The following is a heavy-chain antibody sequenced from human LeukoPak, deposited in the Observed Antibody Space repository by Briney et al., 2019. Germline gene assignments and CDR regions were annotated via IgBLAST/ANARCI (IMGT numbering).Heavy chain of an antibody. CDR3: AKDATSYYYDSSGYYDY. J-gene: IGHJ4*02. D-gene: IGHD3-22*01. V-gene: IGHV3-66*01. Sequence: GGSLRLSCAASGFTVSSNYMSWVRQAPGKGLEWVSVIYSGGGTYYADSVKGRFTISRDNSKNTLYLQMNSLRAEDTAVYYCAKDATSYYYDSSGYYDYWGQGTLVTVSS. CDR2: IYSGGGT. CDR1: GFTVSSNY.